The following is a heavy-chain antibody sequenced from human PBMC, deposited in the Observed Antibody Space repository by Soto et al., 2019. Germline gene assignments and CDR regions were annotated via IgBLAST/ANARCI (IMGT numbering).Heavy chain of an antibody. J-gene: IGHJ4*02. CDR1: GGSISSSNW. D-gene: IGHD2-15*01. V-gene: IGHV4-4*02. CDR2: IYHSGST. CDR3: ARVRLLSPEPVYCSGGSCYSYFDY. Sequence: SETLSLTCAVSGGSISSSNWWSWVRQPPGKGLEWIGEIYHSGSTNYNPSLKSRVTISVDKSKNQFSLKLSSVTAADTAVYYCARVRLLSPEPVYCSGGSCYSYFDYWGQGTLVTVSS.